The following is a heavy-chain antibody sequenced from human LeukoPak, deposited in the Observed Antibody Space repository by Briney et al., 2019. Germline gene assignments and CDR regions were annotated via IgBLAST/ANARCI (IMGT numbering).Heavy chain of an antibody. CDR1: GFTFSSYA. V-gene: IGHV3-23*01. Sequence: GGSLRLSCAASGFTFSSYAMSWVRQAPGKGLEWVSAISGSGGSTYYADSVKGRFTISRDNSKNTLYLQMNSLRAEDTALYYCARNMLSGSYYFDYWGQGTLVTVSS. J-gene: IGHJ4*02. CDR3: ARNMLSGSYYFDY. D-gene: IGHD1-26*01. CDR2: ISGSGGST.